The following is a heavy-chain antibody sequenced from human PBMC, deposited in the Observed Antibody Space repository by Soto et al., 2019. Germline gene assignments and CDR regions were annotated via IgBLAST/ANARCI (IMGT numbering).Heavy chain of an antibody. CDR1: GFTFNYYP. Sequence: QMQLVESGGSVVQPGGSLRLSCAASGFTFNYYPMHWVRQAPGKGLEWVAVVSFDGSNKYYADSVKGRFTISKDNSKNTLYLQMNSLRREDTAVYYCARLPGPLVAVLYIYPLDGREAMSDVDVWGQGTTVTVSS. CDR2: VSFDGSNK. CDR3: ARLPGPLVAVLYIYPLDGREAMSDVDV. D-gene: IGHD6-19*01. V-gene: IGHV3-30-3*01. J-gene: IGHJ6*02.